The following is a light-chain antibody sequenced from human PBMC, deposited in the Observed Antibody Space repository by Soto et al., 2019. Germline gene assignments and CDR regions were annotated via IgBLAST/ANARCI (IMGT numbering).Light chain of an antibody. V-gene: IGKV1-39*01. J-gene: IGKJ2*01. CDR3: QQSYSIPST. CDR2: AAS. CDR1: QSISSN. Sequence: DIQMTQSASSLSASVGDRVTITCRASQSISSNLNWHQQKPGKAPKVLIYAASSLQSGVPSRFSGSGSGTDFTLTISSLQPEDVATYYCQQSYSIPSTFGQGTKLEIK.